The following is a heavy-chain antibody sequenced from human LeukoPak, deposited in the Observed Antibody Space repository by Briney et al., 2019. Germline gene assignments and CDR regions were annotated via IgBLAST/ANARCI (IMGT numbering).Heavy chain of an antibody. V-gene: IGHV4-4*02. CDR2: IYHSGST. J-gene: IGHJ4*02. D-gene: IGHD3-3*01. CDR1: GGSISSSNW. CDR3: AMTDFWSGYAFDY. Sequence: PSGTLSLTCAVSGGSISSSNWWSWVRPPPGKGLEWIGEIYHSGSTNYNPSLKSRVTISVDKSKNQFSLKLSSVTATDTAVYYCAMTDFWSGYAFDYWGQGTLVTVSS.